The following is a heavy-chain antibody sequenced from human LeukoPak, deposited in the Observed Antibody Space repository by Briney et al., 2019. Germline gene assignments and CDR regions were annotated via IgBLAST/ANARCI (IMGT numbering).Heavy chain of an antibody. V-gene: IGHV4-34*01. J-gene: IGHJ4*02. CDR1: GGSFSGYY. CDR3: ARNYYDSSGYRPFDY. CDR2: IYYSGST. Sequence: PSETLSLTCAVYGGSFSGYYWSWIRQPPGKGLEWIGYIYYSGSTYYNPSLKSRVTISVDTSKNQFSLKLSSVTAADTAVYYCARNYYDSSGYRPFDYWGQGTLVTVSS. D-gene: IGHD3-22*01.